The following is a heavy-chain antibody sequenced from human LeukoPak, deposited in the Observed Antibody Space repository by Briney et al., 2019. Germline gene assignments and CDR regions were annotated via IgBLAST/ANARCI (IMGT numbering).Heavy chain of an antibody. CDR2: IYPGDSAT. D-gene: IGHD2-15*01. J-gene: IGHJ6*02. CDR1: GYTFTSYW. Sequence: GESLKISCKGSGYTFTSYWIGGVRQMPGKGLEWMGIIYPGDSATRYSPSFQGQVAISADKSISTAYLQWNSLKASDTAMYYCARHRRYCSGGCLYYYGMDVWGQGTTVTVSS. V-gene: IGHV5-51*01. CDR3: ARHRRYCSGGCLYYYGMDV.